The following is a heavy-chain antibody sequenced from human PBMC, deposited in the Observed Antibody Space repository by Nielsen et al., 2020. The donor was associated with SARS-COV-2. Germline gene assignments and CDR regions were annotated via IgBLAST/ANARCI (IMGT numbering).Heavy chain of an antibody. CDR2: ISISGNTI. D-gene: IGHD4/OR15-4a*01. CDR1: GFTFSDYY. V-gene: IGHV3-11*04. CDR3: ARVGSYGDPEYLDY. J-gene: IGHJ4*02. Sequence: GGSLRLSCAASGFTFSDYYMSWIRQAPGKGLEWVSYISISGNTIYYADSVKGRFTISRDNAKNSLYLQMNSLRAEDTAVYYCARVGSYGDPEYLDYWGQGALVTVSS.